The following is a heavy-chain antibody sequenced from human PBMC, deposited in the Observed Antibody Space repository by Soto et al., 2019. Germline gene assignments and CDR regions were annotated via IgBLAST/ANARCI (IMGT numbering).Heavy chain of an antibody. D-gene: IGHD3-10*01. J-gene: IGHJ4*02. CDR2: ISGSGGNT. CDR3: AKVRASYYYGSGSYGV. Sequence: EVQLLESGGGLVQPGGSLRLSCAASGFTFSSYAMSWVRQAPGRGLEWVSTISGSGGNTYYADSVKGRFTISRDNSKNTVYLQMNSLRAEDTAVYYCAKVRASYYYGSGSYGVWGQGTLVTVSS. CDR1: GFTFSSYA. V-gene: IGHV3-23*01.